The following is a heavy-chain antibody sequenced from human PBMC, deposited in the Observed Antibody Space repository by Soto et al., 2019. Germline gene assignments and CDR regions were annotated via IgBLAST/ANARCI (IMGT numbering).Heavy chain of an antibody. CDR2: ISWNSDTI. Sequence: EVQLVESGGGLVQPGRSLRLSCAASGFTSDHYAIHWVRQAPGKGLEGVSGISWNSDTIEYADSVKGRFTGPRDNAKNSMFLQLNSLGPEDTALYYCAKTPGYCSVGSCSNLGYFDSWGQGTLVTVSS. CDR3: AKTPGYCSVGSCSNLGYFDS. V-gene: IGHV3-9*02. CDR1: GFTSDHYA. D-gene: IGHD2-15*01. J-gene: IGHJ4*02.